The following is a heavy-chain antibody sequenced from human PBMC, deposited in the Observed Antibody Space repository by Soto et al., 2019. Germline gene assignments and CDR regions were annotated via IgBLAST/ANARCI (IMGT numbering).Heavy chain of an antibody. CDR3: ARETNVMIVLDY. CDR1: GFTFSSYG. V-gene: IGHV3-33*01. CDR2: IWYDGSNK. J-gene: IGHJ4*02. D-gene: IGHD3-22*01. Sequence: GGSLRLSCAASGFTFSSYGMHWVRQAPGKGLEWVAVIWYDGSNKYYADSVKGRFTISRDNSKNTLYLQMNSLRAEDTAVYYCARETNVMIVLDYWGQGTLVTVSS.